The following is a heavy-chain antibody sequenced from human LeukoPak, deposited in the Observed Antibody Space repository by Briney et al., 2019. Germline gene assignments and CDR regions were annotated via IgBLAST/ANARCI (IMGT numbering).Heavy chain of an antibody. Sequence: GGSLRLSCAASGFTFSNYAMSWVRQAPGKGLEWVSVISGSGGSSYYADSVKGRFTISRDNSKNTLYLQMNSLRAEDTAVYYCAKGYCSRTTCPSDYWGQGTLVTVSS. V-gene: IGHV3-23*01. CDR2: ISGSGGSS. CDR3: AKGYCSRTTCPSDY. CDR1: GFTFSNYA. D-gene: IGHD2-2*01. J-gene: IGHJ4*02.